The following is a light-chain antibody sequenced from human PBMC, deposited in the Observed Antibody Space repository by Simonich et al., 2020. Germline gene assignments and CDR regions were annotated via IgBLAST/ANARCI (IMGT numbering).Light chain of an antibody. J-gene: IGKJ2*01. CDR2: WES. Sequence: DIVMTQSPDSLAVSLCERATINCKSSQSVLYSSNNKNYLAWYQQKPGQPPKLLIYWESTRESGVPDRFSGSGSGTDFTLTISSLQAEDVAVYYCQQYYSTPPMYTFGQGTKLEIK. CDR1: QSVLYSSNNKNY. CDR3: QQYYSTPPMYT. V-gene: IGKV4-1*01.